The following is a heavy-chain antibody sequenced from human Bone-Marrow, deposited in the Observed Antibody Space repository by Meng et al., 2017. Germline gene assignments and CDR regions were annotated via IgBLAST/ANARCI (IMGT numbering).Heavy chain of an antibody. Sequence: GGSLRLSCAASGFTFSSYAMHWVRQAPGKGLEWVAVISYDGSNKYYADSVKGRFTISRDNSKNTLYLQMNSLRAEDTAVYYCAKDLLLRNAYCGGDCYEDGSIDYWGQGTLVTVSS. CDR3: AKDLLLRNAYCGGDCYEDGSIDY. CDR1: GFTFSSYA. J-gene: IGHJ4*02. D-gene: IGHD2-21*02. V-gene: IGHV3-30*04. CDR2: ISYDGSNK.